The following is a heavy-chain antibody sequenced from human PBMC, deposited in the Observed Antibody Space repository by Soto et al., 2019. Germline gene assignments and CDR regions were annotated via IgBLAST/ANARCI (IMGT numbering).Heavy chain of an antibody. Sequence: QVQLVQSGAEVKKPGSSVKVSCKASGGTFSSYAISWVRQAPGQGLEWMGGIIPIFGTANYAQKFQGRVTITADDSTSTAHLELSSLRSEDTAVYYCARAAHSSGWYGASDYYYCMDVWGKGTTCTVSA. V-gene: IGHV1-69*01. CDR1: GGTFSSYA. CDR2: IIPIFGTA. CDR3: ARAAHSSGWYGASDYYYCMDV. J-gene: IGHJ6*04. D-gene: IGHD6-19*01.